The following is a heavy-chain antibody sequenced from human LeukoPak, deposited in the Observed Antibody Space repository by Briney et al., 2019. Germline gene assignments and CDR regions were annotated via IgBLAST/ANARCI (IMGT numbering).Heavy chain of an antibody. CDR3: ARSAYCGGDCYSRFDY. V-gene: IGHV5-51*01. D-gene: IGHD2-21*01. J-gene: IGHJ4*02. CDR2: IYPGDSDT. Sequence: GESLQISCKGSGYSFTSYWIGWVRQMTGKGLEWMGIIYPGDSDTRYSPSFQGQVTISADKSISTAYLQWSSLNASDTAMYYCARSAYCGGDCYSRFDYWGQGTLVTVSS. CDR1: GYSFTSYW.